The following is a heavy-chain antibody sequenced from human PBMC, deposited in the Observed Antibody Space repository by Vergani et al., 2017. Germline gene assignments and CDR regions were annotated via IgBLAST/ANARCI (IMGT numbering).Heavy chain of an antibody. Sequence: QVQLPESGPGLVKPSETLSLTCTVSGGSISSYYWSWIRQPPGKGLEWIGYIYYSGGTNYNPSLKSRVTISVDTSKNQFSLKLSSVTAADTAVYYCARAPHDAFDIWGQGTMVTVSS. J-gene: IGHJ3*02. V-gene: IGHV4-59*01. CDR3: ARAPHDAFDI. CDR2: IYYSGGT. CDR1: GGSISSYY.